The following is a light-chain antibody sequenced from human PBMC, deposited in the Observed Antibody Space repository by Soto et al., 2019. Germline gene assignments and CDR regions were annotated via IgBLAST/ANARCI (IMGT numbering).Light chain of an antibody. Sequence: QSALTQPASVSGSPGQSITISCTGTSSDVGGYNYVSWYQQHPGKAPKLMIYEVSNRPSGVSNRFSGSKSGNTASLTISGLQAEDEADYYCSSYTISRYVFGTGTKVTVL. CDR2: EVS. CDR1: SSDVGGYNY. V-gene: IGLV2-14*01. J-gene: IGLJ1*01. CDR3: SSYTISRYV.